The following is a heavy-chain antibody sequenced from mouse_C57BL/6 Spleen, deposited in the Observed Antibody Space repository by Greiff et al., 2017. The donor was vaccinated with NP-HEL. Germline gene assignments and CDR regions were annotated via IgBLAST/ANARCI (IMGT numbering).Heavy chain of an antibody. D-gene: IGHD2-4*01. J-gene: IGHJ3*01. Sequence: EVQGVESGGDLVKPGGSLKLSCAASGFTFSSYGMSWVRQTPDKRLEWVATISSGGSYTYYPDSVKGRFTISRDNAKNTLYLQMSSLKSEDTAMYYGARRGIYYEYDGFAYWGQGTLVTVSA. CDR1: GFTFSSYG. CDR3: ARRGIYYEYDGFAY. V-gene: IGHV5-6*01. CDR2: ISSGGSYT.